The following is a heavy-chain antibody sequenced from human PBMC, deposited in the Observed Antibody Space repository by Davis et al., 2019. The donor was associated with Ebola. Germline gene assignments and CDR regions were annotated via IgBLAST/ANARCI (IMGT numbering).Heavy chain of an antibody. V-gene: IGHV4-38-2*02. D-gene: IGHD5-12*01. CDR1: GGSISSYY. J-gene: IGHJ6*02. Sequence: MPSETLSLTCTVSGGSISSYYWGWIRQPPGKGLEWIGSIYHSGSTYYNPSLKSRVTISVDTSKNQFSLKLSSVTAADTAVYYCARETTMLYGMDVWGQGTTVTVSS. CDR2: IYHSGST. CDR3: ARETTMLYGMDV.